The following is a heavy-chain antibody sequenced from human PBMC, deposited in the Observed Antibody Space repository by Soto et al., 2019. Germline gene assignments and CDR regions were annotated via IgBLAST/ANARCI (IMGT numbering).Heavy chain of an antibody. CDR1: GGSISSGHW. J-gene: IGHJ6*02. Sequence: QVQLQESGPGLVKPSGTLSLTCAVSGGSISSGHWWTWVRQPPGKGREWVGAICHSGSPNYNPSLKRRLKIPVDKSKDHSTLKLTSVTAADTAVYYCVNVGCSGGNSYNAMDVWGQGTTVTVSS. D-gene: IGHD2-15*01. V-gene: IGHV4-4*02. CDR2: ICHSGSP. CDR3: VNVGCSGGNSYNAMDV.